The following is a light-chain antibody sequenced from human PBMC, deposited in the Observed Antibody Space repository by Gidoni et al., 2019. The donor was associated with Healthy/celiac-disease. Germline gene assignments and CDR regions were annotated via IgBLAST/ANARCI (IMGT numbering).Light chain of an antibody. Sequence: DIQMPQSPSSLSASVGDRVTITCRASQSISSYLNWYQQKPGKAPKLLIYAASSLQSGIPSRFSGSGSGTDFTLTISSLQPEDFATYYCQQSYSTPRTFXQXTKLESK. CDR3: QQSYSTPRT. J-gene: IGKJ2*01. CDR1: QSISSY. V-gene: IGKV1-39*01. CDR2: AAS.